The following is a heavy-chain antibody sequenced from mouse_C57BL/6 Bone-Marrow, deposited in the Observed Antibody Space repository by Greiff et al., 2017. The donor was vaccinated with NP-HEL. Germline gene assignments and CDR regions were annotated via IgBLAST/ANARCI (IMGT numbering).Heavy chain of an antibody. CDR3: ARGEDYGSSHFDY. V-gene: IGHV1-55*01. Sequence: QVQLQQPGAELVKPGASVKMSCKASGYTFTSYWITWVKQRPGQGLEWIGDIYPGSGSTNYNEKFKSKATLTVDTSSSSAYMQLSSLTSEDSAVYYCARGEDYGSSHFDYWGQGTTLTVSS. CDR1: GYTFTSYW. J-gene: IGHJ2*01. CDR2: IYPGSGST. D-gene: IGHD1-1*01.